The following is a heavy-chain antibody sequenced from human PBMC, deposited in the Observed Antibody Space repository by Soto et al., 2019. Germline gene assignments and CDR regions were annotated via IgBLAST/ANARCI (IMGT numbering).Heavy chain of an antibody. CDR1: GGSISSGDYY. CDR2: IYYSGST. CDR3: ARGIPPRTDYYYGMDV. Sequence: QVQLQESGPGLVKPSQTLSLTCTVSGGSISSGDYYWSWIRQPPGKGLEWIGYIYYSGSTYYNPSRKSRVTISVDPSKNQSPLKLSSVTAADTAVYYCARGIPPRTDYYYGMDVWGQGTTVTVSS. V-gene: IGHV4-30-4*01. J-gene: IGHJ6*02.